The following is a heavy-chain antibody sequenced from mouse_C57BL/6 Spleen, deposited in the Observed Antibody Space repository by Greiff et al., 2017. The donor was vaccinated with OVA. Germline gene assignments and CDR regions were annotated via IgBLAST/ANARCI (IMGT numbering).Heavy chain of an antibody. CDR2: LSYDGRN. CDR1: GYSITSGCY. V-gene: IGHV3-6*01. D-gene: IGHD1-1*01. CDR3: ASGGSSPYAMAY. Sequence: EVKLVQSGPRLVIPSQSLSLTCTVTGYSITSGCYWNWIRQFPGNKLEWRGQLSYDGRNNYNPIIKNRITITGDPPKKQFFMKLNSVTPENTATDYCASGGSSPYAMAYWGQGTLVTVSA. J-gene: IGHJ4*01.